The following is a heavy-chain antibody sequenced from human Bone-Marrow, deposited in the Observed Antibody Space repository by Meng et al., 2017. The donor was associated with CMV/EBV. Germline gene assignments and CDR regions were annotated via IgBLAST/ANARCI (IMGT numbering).Heavy chain of an antibody. V-gene: IGHV5-51*01. CDR1: GYSFTSLW. CDR2: IFPRDSYT. D-gene: IGHD4-23*01. CDR3: TRAWGTTSNSGDY. J-gene: IGHJ4*02. Sequence: GESLKISCTGTGYSFTSLWIGWVRQMPGKGLEWMGLIFPRDSYTRYSPSFQGQVTFPADKSINTASLQWGSLEASDTAMYYGTRAWGTTSNSGDYWGQGTLVTVSS.